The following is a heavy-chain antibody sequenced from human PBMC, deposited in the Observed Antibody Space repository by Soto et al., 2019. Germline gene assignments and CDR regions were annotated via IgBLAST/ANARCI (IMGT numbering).Heavy chain of an antibody. Sequence: GASVKVSWKDSGYTFTSSGISWVRQAPGQRLEWMGWISAYNGNTNYAQKLQGRVTMTTDTSTSTAYMELRSLRSDDTAVYYCARDHFAENPVTHDAFDIWGQGTMVTVSS. V-gene: IGHV1-18*01. J-gene: IGHJ3*02. D-gene: IGHD4-17*01. CDR1: GYTFTSSG. CDR2: ISAYNGNT. CDR3: ARDHFAENPVTHDAFDI.